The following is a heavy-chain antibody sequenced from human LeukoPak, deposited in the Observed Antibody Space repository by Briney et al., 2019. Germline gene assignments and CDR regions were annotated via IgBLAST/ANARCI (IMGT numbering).Heavy chain of an antibody. CDR3: AKGRAPIAAADVRVY. V-gene: IGHV3-30*18. Sequence: PGRSLRLSCAASGFTFSSYGMHWVRQAPGKGLEWVAVISYDGSNKYYADSVKGRFTISRDNSKNTLYLQMNSLRAEDTAVYYCAKGRAPIAAADVRVYWGQGTLVTVSS. D-gene: IGHD6-13*01. CDR2: ISYDGSNK. CDR1: GFTFSSYG. J-gene: IGHJ4*02.